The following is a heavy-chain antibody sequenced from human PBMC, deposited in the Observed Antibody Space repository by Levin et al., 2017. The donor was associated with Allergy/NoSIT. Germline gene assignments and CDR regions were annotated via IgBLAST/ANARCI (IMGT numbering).Heavy chain of an antibody. D-gene: IGHD1-1*01. CDR1: GFTFSNAW. J-gene: IGHJ4*02. CDR2: IKSKIDGGTT. V-gene: IGHV3-15*07. Sequence: GGSLRLSCAASGFTFSNAWMNWVRQAPGTWLEWVGRIKSKIDGGTTDCAAPVKDRFTISRDDSKITLFLQMNSLKTEDTGVYYCATGRTDGNVDWGQGTLVTVSS. CDR3: ATGRTDGNVD.